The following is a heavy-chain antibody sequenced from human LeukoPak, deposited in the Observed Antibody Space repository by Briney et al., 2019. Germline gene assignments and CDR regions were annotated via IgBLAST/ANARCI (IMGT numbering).Heavy chain of an antibody. CDR2: ISSSSSYI. CDR1: GFTFSSYS. D-gene: IGHD6-19*01. J-gene: IGHJ4*02. V-gene: IGHV3-21*01. Sequence: GGSLRLSYAASGFTFSSYSMNWVRQAPGKGLEWVSSISSSSSYIYYADSVKGRFTISRDNAKNSLYLQMNSLRDEDTAVYHCARDRGSGWYDVNFDYWGQGTLVTVSS. CDR3: ARDRGSGWYDVNFDY.